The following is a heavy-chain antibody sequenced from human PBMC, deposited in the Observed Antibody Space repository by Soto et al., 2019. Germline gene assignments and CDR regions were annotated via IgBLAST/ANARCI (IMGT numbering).Heavy chain of an antibody. J-gene: IGHJ4*02. V-gene: IGHV3-53*01. Sequence: GGSLRLSCTASTFAVWDKYISWVRQAPGTGLEWVSVLYSGGSEYYADPVNGRFTISRDTSTNTLSLQMNSLSADDTAIYYCATIPLLRGVPQEDFWGQGTLVTVSS. D-gene: IGHD3-10*01. CDR1: TFAVWDKY. CDR2: LYSGGSE. CDR3: ATIPLLRGVPQEDF.